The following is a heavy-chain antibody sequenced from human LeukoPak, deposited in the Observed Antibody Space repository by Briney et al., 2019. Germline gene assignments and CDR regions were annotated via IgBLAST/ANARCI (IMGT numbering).Heavy chain of an antibody. V-gene: IGHV1-46*01. CDR2: INPSGGST. CDR3: ARVGYCSSTSCPKPDYYYYYGMDV. D-gene: IGHD2-2*01. J-gene: IGHJ6*02. Sequence: ASVKVSCKASGYTFTSYYMHWVRQAPGQGLERMGIINPSGGSTSYAQKFQGRVTMTRDTSTSTVYMELSSLRSEDTAVYYCARVGYCSSTSCPKPDYYYYYGMDVWGQGTTVTVSS. CDR1: GYTFTSYY.